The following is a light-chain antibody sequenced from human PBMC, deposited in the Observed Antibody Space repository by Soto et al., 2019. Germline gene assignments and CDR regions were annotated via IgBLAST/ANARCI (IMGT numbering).Light chain of an antibody. V-gene: IGLV1-40*01. J-gene: IGLJ2*01. CDR1: SSNIGAGYD. CDR3: QPYDTSLSVV. CDR2: GNS. Sequence: QSVLTQPPSVSGAPGQRVTISCTGSSSNIGAGYDVHWYQQLPGTAPKLLMYGNSNRPSGVPDRFSGSKSGTSASLAITGLQAEDEADYYCQPYDTSLSVVFGGGTKVTVL.